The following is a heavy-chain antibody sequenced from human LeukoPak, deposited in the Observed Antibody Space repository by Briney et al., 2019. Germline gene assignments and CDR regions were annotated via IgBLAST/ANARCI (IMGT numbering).Heavy chain of an antibody. CDR2: ITPSGGST. V-gene: IGHV1-46*01. D-gene: IGHD6-13*01. CDR1: GFTFTSYY. Sequence: GASVKVSCKASGFTFTSYYMHWVRQAPGQGLEWMGIITPSGGSTSNAQKFQGRVTMTRDTSTSTVYMEMSSLRSEDTAVYYCASERRSIAAAEVDYWGQGTLVTVSS. CDR3: ASERRSIAAAEVDY. J-gene: IGHJ4*02.